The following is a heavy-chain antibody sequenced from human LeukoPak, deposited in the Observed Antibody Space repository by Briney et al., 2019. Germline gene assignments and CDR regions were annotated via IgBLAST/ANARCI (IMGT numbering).Heavy chain of an antibody. D-gene: IGHD3-3*01. CDR1: GFTLSGFW. CDR3: ASVVGGYYPPVEGFDL. J-gene: IGHJ3*01. CDR2: INSDGSST. V-gene: IGHV3-74*01. Sequence: GGSLRLSCAASGFTLSGFWMHWVRQAPGKGLVWVSRINSDGSSTSHADSVKGRFTISRDNAKNTLYLQMSSPRAEDTAVYYCASVVGGYYPPVEGFDLWGQGTMVTVSS.